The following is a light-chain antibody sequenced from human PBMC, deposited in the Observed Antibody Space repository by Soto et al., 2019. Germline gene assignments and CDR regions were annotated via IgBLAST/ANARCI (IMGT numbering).Light chain of an antibody. CDR1: RIIDTY. V-gene: IGKV1-39*01. J-gene: IGKJ5*01. CDR3: KHSYNTPIS. CDR2: LAP. Sequence: DIQMTQSPSSLSASVGDRVTITSRASRIIDTYVDWYEQKLGKAPDLLIYLAPTLQVGAPSRFSGSGSGTDFTLTISGLQPEDFATYYCKHSYNTPISFGQGTRLDIK.